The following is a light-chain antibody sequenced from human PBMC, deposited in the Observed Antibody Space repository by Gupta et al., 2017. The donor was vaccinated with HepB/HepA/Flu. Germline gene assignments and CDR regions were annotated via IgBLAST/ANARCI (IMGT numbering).Light chain of an antibody. Sequence: CPLNLPASVADRVTITCRASQRISSWVAWYQKKPGKAPKLMNYKASTLESGVPSRFSGSGSGTESTLTISILQADDFVTYYCQEYKSYPWTFGQGTKVEIK. CDR2: KAS. V-gene: IGKV1-5*03. CDR1: QRISSW. CDR3: QEYKSYPWT. J-gene: IGKJ1*01.